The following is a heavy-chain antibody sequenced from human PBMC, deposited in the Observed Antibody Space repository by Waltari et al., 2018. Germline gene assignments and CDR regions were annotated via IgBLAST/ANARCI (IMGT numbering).Heavy chain of an antibody. D-gene: IGHD2-15*01. V-gene: IGHV1-18*01. CDR1: GYPFTSFC. CDR2: ISADKGNT. J-gene: IGHJ4*02. Sequence: QVQLVQSGAEVKKPGAPVKVPCKASGYPFTSFCISWCPQPPAQGLGWWGWISADKGNTNSAQKVQGRVTMTTDTSTSTAYMELRRLRSDDTAVYYCARDLVGGVVVAGGCLDYWGQGTLVTVSS. CDR3: ARDLVGGVVVAGGCLDY.